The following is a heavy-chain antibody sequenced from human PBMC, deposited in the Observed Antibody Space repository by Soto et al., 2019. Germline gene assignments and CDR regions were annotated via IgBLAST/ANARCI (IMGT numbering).Heavy chain of an antibody. V-gene: IGHV3-11*01. CDR3: ARDRAADGIFDH. CDR1: GFTFSDYY. Sequence: GGSLRLSCAASGFTFSDYYMSWIRQAPGKGLEWLSHISTSGSIIYYADSVKGRFTISRDNAKNSLYLQMNSLRAEDTAVYYCARDRAADGIFDHWGQGTLVTVSS. J-gene: IGHJ4*02. CDR2: ISTSGSII. D-gene: IGHD6-13*01.